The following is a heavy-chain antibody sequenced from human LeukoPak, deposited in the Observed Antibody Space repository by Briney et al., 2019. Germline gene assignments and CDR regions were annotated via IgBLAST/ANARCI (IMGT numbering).Heavy chain of an antibody. D-gene: IGHD4-23*01. CDR2: IYYSGST. V-gene: IGHV4-59*01. Sequence: PSETLSLTCTVSGGSISSYYWSWIRQPPGKGLEWIGYIYYSGSTNYNPSLKSRVTISVDTSKNQFSLKLSPVTAEDTAVYYCARGKGLRWRSRGYGMDVWGQGTTVTVSS. CDR3: ARGKGLRWRSRGYGMDV. J-gene: IGHJ6*02. CDR1: GGSISSYY.